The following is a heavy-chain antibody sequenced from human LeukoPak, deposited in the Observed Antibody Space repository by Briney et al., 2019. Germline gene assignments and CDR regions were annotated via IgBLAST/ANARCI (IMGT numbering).Heavy chain of an antibody. D-gene: IGHD3-10*01. Sequence: SETLSLTCTVSGGSISSYYWSWIRQPAGKGLEWIGRIYTRGSTNYNPSLKSRVTMSVDTSKNQFSLKLSSVTAADTAVYYCARDWVTMVRGVIIPYYYYYMDVWGKGTTVTISS. V-gene: IGHV4-4*07. CDR1: GGSISSYY. CDR2: IYTRGST. J-gene: IGHJ6*03. CDR3: ARDWVTMVRGVIIPYYYYYMDV.